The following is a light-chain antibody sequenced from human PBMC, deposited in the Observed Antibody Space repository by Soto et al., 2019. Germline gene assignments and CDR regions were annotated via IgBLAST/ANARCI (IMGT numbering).Light chain of an antibody. Sequence: ELVLTQSPDTLSLSPGERATLSCRASQSINSDYLAWYQQRPGQAPRLLTYGASSRLTGIPERFSGSGSGTDFTLTISRLAPEDFAVYYCHHSTAFGPGTKVDIK. J-gene: IGKJ3*01. CDR3: HHSTA. V-gene: IGKV3-20*01. CDR1: QSINSDY. CDR2: GAS.